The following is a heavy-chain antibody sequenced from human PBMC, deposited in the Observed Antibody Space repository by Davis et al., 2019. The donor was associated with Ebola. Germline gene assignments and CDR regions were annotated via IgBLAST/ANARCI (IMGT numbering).Heavy chain of an antibody. CDR2: IWYDGSRR. CDR1: GFTFRNYG. D-gene: IGHD6-6*01. J-gene: IGHJ3*02. CDR3: AKEYLSEYSSASSAFDI. Sequence: GGSLRLSCAASGFTFRNYGMHWVRQAPGKGLEWVAVIWYDGSRRYYGDSVKGRFTISRDNSKNTLYLQMNSLRAEDTAVYYCAKEYLSEYSSASSAFDIWGQGTMVTVSS. V-gene: IGHV3-33*06.